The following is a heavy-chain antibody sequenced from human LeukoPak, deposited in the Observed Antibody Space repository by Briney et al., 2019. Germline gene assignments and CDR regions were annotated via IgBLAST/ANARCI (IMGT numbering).Heavy chain of an antibody. CDR2: ISSSSSYI. Sequence: GGSLRLSCAASGFTFSSYSMNWVRLAPGKGLEWVSSISSSSSYIYYADSVKGRFTISRDNAKNSLYLQMNSLRAEDTAVYYCARDRVLGFQHWGQGTLVTVSS. CDR1: GFTFSSYS. J-gene: IGHJ1*01. D-gene: IGHD6-6*01. V-gene: IGHV3-21*01. CDR3: ARDRVLGFQH.